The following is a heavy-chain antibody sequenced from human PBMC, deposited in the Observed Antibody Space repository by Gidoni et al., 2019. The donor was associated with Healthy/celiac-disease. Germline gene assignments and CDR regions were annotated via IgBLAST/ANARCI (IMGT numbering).Heavy chain of an antibody. CDR1: GFTFSSYW. J-gene: IGHJ4*02. D-gene: IGHD3-3*01. CDR2: IKQDGSEK. V-gene: IGHV3-7*03. CDR3: ARDMEDPPDY. Sequence: EVQLVESGGGLVQHGGSLRLSCADSGFTFSSYWMSWVRQAPGKGLEWVANIKQDGSEKYYVDSVKGRFTISRDNAKNSLYLQMNSLRAEDTAVYYCARDMEDPPDYWGQGTLVTVSS.